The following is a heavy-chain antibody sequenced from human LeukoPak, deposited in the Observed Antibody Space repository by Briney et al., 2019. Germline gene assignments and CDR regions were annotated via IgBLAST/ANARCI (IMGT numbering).Heavy chain of an antibody. V-gene: IGHV3-20*04. CDR3: ARVWAWGSGNYFAN. Sequence: GGSLRLSCAASGFTFDAFGMTWVRQAPGKGLEWVSAIRGDAGSTGYADSVKGRFTISRDNAKNSLYLQMNSLRVEDTALYYCARVWAWGSGNYFANWGQGTLVTVSS. CDR2: IRGDAGST. J-gene: IGHJ4*02. D-gene: IGHD7-27*01. CDR1: GFTFDAFG.